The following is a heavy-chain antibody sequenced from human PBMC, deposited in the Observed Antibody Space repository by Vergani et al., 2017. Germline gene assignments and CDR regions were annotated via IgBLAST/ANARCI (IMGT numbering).Heavy chain of an antibody. CDR1: GFTFSSYA. Sequence: VQLLESGGGLVQPGGSLRLSCAASGFTFSSYAMHWVRQAPGKGLEWVAVISYDGSNKYYADSVKGRFTISRDNSKNTLYLQMNSLRAEDTAVYYCASIPMDSYYFDYWGQGTLVTVSS. CDR3: ASIPMDSYYFDY. V-gene: IGHV3-30-3*01. CDR2: ISYDGSNK. D-gene: IGHD3-10*01. J-gene: IGHJ4*02.